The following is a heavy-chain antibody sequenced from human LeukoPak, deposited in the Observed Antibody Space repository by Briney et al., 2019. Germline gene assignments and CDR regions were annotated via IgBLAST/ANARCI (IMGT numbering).Heavy chain of an antibody. CDR1: GFTFSSYA. Sequence: GGSLRLSCAASGFTFSSYAMHWVRQAPGKGVEWVAVICYDGSNKYYADSVKGRFTISRDNSKNTLYLQMNSLRAEDTAGYYCATTSDYGSYYFDYWGQGTLVTVSS. CDR3: ATTSDYGSYYFDY. D-gene: IGHD3-10*01. V-gene: IGHV3-30*04. J-gene: IGHJ4*02. CDR2: ICYDGSNK.